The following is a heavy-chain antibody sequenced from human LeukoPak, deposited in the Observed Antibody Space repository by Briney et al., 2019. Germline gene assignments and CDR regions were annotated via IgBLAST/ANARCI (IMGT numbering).Heavy chain of an antibody. V-gene: IGHV3-11*04. CDR3: ARDPLFDDSKEVRSY. Sequence: GGSLRLSCAASGFTFSDYYMSWIRQAPGKGLEWVSYISSSGSTIYYADSVKGRFTISRDNSKNTLYLQMNSLRAEDTAVYYCARDPLFDDSKEVRSYWGQGTLVTVSS. CDR1: GFTFSDYY. D-gene: IGHD3-22*01. J-gene: IGHJ4*02. CDR2: ISSSGSTI.